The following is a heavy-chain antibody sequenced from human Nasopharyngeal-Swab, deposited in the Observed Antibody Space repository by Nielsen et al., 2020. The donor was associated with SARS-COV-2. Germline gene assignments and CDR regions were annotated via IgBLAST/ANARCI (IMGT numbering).Heavy chain of an antibody. CDR1: GYTFTRYY. CDR2: INPGGGSA. D-gene: IGHD2-2*01. Sequence: ASVKVSCKASGYTFTRYYIHWVRQAPGQGLEWMGIINPGGGSARYSQNFQGRVTMTRDTSTSTVYMELSGLRSEDTAVYYCAREDIGVVPVAMGYNWFDPWGQGTLVTVSS. V-gene: IGHV1-46*01. CDR3: AREDIGVVPVAMGYNWFDP. J-gene: IGHJ5*02.